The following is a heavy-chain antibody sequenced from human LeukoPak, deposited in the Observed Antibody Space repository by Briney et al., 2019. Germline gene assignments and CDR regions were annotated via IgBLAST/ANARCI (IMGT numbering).Heavy chain of an antibody. CDR2: ISGSGGST. D-gene: IGHD3-22*01. V-gene: IGHV3-23*01. Sequence: PGGSLRPSCAASEFTFSSYAMSWVRQAPGKGLEWVSVISGSGGSTYYAGSVKGRFTISRDNSKNTLDLQMHSLSADDTAVYYCAKGREAGYYDSSGFYSNDAFDIWGQGTMVTVSS. CDR3: AKGREAGYYDSSGFYSNDAFDI. J-gene: IGHJ3*02. CDR1: EFTFSSYA.